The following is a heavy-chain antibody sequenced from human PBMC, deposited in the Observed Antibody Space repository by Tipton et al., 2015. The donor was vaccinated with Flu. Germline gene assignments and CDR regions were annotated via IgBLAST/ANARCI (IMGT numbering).Heavy chain of an antibody. D-gene: IGHD1-1*01. CDR3: ARGGSRGEELERPDAFDI. CDR2: INPYSGNT. V-gene: IGHV1-8*01. Sequence: QVQLVQSGAEVKEPGASVKVSCRTSGYTFHNYGFSWVRQAPGQGLEWMGWINPYSGNTGYAQKFQGRVTFTRNTTITTAYMDLSGLGSEDTAAYYCARGGSRGEELERPDAFDIWGQGTLVIGSS. J-gene: IGHJ3*02. CDR1: GYTFHNYG.